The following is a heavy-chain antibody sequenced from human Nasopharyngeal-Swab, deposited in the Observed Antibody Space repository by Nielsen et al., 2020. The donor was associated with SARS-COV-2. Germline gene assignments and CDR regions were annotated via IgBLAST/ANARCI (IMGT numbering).Heavy chain of an antibody. CDR1: GFTFSTYW. V-gene: IGHV3-7*01. J-gene: IGHJ4*02. CDR2: IKPDGSEK. Sequence: GGSLRHSCAASGFTFSTYWMNWVRQAPGKGLEWVAIIKPDGSEKYYGDSVKGRFTISRDSTKNSLYLQMNSLRAEDTAVYYCARDQAAAGTMCYWGQGTLVTVSS. D-gene: IGHD6-13*01. CDR3: ARDQAAAGTMCY.